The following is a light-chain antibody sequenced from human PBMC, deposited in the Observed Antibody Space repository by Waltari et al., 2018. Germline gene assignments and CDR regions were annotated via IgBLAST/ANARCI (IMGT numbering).Light chain of an antibody. CDR3: QQSYT. V-gene: IGKV1-39*01. J-gene: IGKJ4*01. CDR1: KRFRDD. Sequence: GTITWRASKRFRDDVKVYQQKPGKAPNLLSYGASSLQRVVPSRCSGSGSGTDFTLSITSLQPEDSATYYCQQSYTFGGGTKVEIK. CDR2: GAS.